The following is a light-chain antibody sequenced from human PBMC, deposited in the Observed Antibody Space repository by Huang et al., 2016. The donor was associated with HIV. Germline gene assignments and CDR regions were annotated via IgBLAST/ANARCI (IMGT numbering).Light chain of an antibody. Sequence: DIQMTQSPSTLSASVGDRVTITCRASPSISNWLAWYQRKPGKAPKLLIYKASSLESGVPSRFSGSGSGTEFTLTISSLQPDDFATYYCQQYHSYWTFGQGTKVDIK. CDR2: KAS. J-gene: IGKJ1*01. V-gene: IGKV1-5*03. CDR3: QQYHSYWT. CDR1: PSISNW.